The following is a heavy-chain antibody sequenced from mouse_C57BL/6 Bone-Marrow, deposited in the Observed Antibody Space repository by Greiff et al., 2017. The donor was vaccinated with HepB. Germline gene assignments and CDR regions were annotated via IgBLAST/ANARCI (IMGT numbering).Heavy chain of an antibody. J-gene: IGHJ4*01. CDR2: ISDGGSYT. CDR3: ARDHLDY. Sequence: EVKLMESGGGLVKPGGSLKLSCAASGFTFSSYAMSWVRQTPEKRLEWVATISDGGSYTYYPDNVKGRFTISRDNAKNNLYLQMSHLKSEDTAMYYCARDHLDYWGQGTSVTVSS. V-gene: IGHV5-4*01. CDR1: GFTFSSYA.